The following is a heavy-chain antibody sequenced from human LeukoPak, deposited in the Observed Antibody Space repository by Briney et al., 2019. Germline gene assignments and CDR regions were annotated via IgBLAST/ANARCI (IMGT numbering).Heavy chain of an antibody. J-gene: IGHJ4*02. CDR3: AREEGITIFGVVLYYFDY. CDR1: GYTFNGYY. V-gene: IGHV1-2*06. D-gene: IGHD3-3*01. CDR2: INPNSGDT. Sequence: GASVKVSCKASGYTFNGYYMHWVRQAPGQGLEWMGRINPNSGDTNYPQKFQGRVTMTRDTSISTAYMELSRLRSDDTAVYYCAREEGITIFGVVLYYFDYWGQGTLVTVSS.